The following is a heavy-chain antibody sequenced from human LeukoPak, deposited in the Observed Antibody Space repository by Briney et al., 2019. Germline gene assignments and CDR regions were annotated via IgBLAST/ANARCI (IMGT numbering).Heavy chain of an antibody. D-gene: IGHD1-1*01. CDR3: ARAIGSGMGSYWFDP. Sequence: GGSLRLSCAASGFAFNTYYMHWVRQAPGKGLVWVSRIGSDGSSTRYADSVKGRFTISRDSAKNTLYLQMNSLRADDTAVYYCARAIGSGMGSYWFDPWGRGTLLTVSS. CDR1: GFAFNTYY. J-gene: IGHJ5*02. V-gene: IGHV3-74*01. CDR2: IGSDGSST.